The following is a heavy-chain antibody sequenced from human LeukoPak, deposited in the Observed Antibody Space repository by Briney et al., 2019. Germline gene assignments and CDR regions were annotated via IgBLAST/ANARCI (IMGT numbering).Heavy chain of an antibody. CDR1: GFTFSSYA. Sequence: PGRSLRLSCAASGFTFSSYALHWVRQAPGKGLEWVAVISYDGSNKYYADSVKGRFTISRDNSKNTLYLQMNSLRAEDTAVYYCASYGYVLASDWGQGTLVTVSS. J-gene: IGHJ4*02. CDR3: ASYGYVLASD. V-gene: IGHV3-30-3*01. CDR2: ISYDGSNK. D-gene: IGHD3-16*01.